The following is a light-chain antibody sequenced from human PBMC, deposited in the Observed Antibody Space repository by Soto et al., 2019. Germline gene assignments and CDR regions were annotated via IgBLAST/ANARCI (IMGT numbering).Light chain of an antibody. J-gene: IGKJ1*01. V-gene: IGKV1-17*01. CDR1: QGIRND. Sequence: IQMTQSPSSLSASVVDRVTITCLASQGIRNDLGWYQQKPGKAPKLLIYAASTLQSGVPSRFSGSGSGTEFTLTISSLQAADFATYYCQQYNTYPWTFGQGTKVDIK. CDR3: QQYNTYPWT. CDR2: AAS.